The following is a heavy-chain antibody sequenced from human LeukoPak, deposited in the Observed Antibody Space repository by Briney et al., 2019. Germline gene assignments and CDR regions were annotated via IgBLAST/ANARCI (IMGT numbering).Heavy chain of an antibody. CDR2: IYYSGST. CDR1: GGSISSYY. CDR3: ATTETTANYFDY. J-gene: IGHJ4*02. Sequence: SETLSLTCTVSGGSISSYYWSWIRQPPGKGLEWIGYIYYSGSTNYNPSLKSRVTISVDTSKNQFSLKLSSVTAADTAVYYCATTETTANYFDYWGQGTLVTVSS. D-gene: IGHD1-1*01. V-gene: IGHV4-59*08.